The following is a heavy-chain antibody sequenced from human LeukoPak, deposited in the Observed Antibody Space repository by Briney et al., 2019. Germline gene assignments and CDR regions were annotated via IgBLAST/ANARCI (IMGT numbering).Heavy chain of an antibody. CDR1: GFTFSDYY. CDR2: ISSSGSTI. J-gene: IGHJ4*02. D-gene: IGHD2-2*01. CDR3: ARGPDVVVVPAAIGDY. V-gene: IGHV3-11*01. Sequence: GGSLRLSCAASGFTFSDYYMSWIRQAPGKGLEWVSYISSSGSTIYYADSVKGRFTISRDNAKNSLYLQMNSLRAEDTAVYYCARGPDVVVVPAAIGDYWGQGTRVTVSS.